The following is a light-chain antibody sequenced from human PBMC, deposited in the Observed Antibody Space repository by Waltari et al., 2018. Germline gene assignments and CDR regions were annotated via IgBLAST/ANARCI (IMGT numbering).Light chain of an antibody. CDR1: QSVSSY. CDR3: QQRSNWLYT. Sequence: EIVLTQPPATLSLSPGDRATLSCRASQSVSSYLAWYQQKPGQAPRPLIYDASNRATGIPARFSGSRSGTDFTLTISSLEPEDFAVYYCQQRSNWLYTFGQGTKLEIK. V-gene: IGKV3-11*01. CDR2: DAS. J-gene: IGKJ2*01.